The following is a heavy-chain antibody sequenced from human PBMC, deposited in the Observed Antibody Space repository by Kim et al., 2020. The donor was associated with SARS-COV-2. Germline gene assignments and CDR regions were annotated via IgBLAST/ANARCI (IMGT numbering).Heavy chain of an antibody. CDR1: GFTFSSYA. V-gene: IGHV3-23*01. CDR2: ISGSGGST. Sequence: GGSLRLSCAASGFTFSSYAMSWVRQAPGKGLEWVSAISGSGGSTYYADSVKGRFTISRDNSKNTLYLQMNSLRAEDTAVYYCAKDIGTGPGPGPLAYWSQGTLVTVSS. CDR3: AKDIGTGPGPGPLAY. J-gene: IGHJ4*02. D-gene: IGHD1-1*01.